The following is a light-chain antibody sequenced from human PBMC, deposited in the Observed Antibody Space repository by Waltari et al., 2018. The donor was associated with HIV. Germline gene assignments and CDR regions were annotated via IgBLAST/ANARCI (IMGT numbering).Light chain of an antibody. CDR1: QNIRKY. J-gene: IGKJ1*01. Sequence: DIQMTQSPSSLSASVGDRVTITCRAIQNIRKYLNWYQQKPGKTPELLVFAASNLQSGVPSRFRGSGSGTDFTLTISSLQREDFATYYCQQSYSTPQTFGQGTKVEIK. CDR2: AAS. CDR3: QQSYSTPQT. V-gene: IGKV1-39*01.